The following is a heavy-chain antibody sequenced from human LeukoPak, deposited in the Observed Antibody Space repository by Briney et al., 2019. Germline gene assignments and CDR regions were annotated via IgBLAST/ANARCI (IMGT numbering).Heavy chain of an antibody. V-gene: IGHV4-39*07. CDR3: ARVVGVLWFGELYNWFDP. CDR2: IYYSGST. D-gene: IGHD3-10*01. CDR1: GGSISSSSYY. Sequence: SGTLSLTCAVSGGSISSSSYYWGWIRQPPGKGLEWIGSIYYSGSTYYNPSLKSRVTISVDTSKNQFSLKLSSVTAADTAVYYCARVVGVLWFGELYNWFDPWGQGTLVTVSS. J-gene: IGHJ5*02.